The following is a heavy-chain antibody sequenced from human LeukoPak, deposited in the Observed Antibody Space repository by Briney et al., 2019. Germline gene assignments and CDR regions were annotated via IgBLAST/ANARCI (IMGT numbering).Heavy chain of an antibody. CDR1: GFTFSIFW. Sequence: GGALRISCGASGFTFSIFWVHWGPQAPGKGLVWVSRISTDGSSTSYADSVKGRFTISRDNAKNTLYLQMNSLRAEDTAVYYCARKPAPADWGQGTLVTVSS. J-gene: IGHJ4*02. CDR2: ISTDGSST. D-gene: IGHD6-25*01. V-gene: IGHV3-74*01. CDR3: ARKPAPAD.